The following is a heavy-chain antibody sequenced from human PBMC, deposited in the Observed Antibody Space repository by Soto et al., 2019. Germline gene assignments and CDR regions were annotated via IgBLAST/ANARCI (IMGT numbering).Heavy chain of an antibody. CDR1: GGSISSGGYS. V-gene: IGHV4-30-2*01. CDR3: ARWPQLEPRFDY. Sequence: SETLSLTCAVSGGSISSGGYSWSCIRQPPGKGLEWIGYIYHSGSTYIYHSGNTNYNPSLKSRVTISVDTSKNQFSLKLSSVTAADTAVYYCARWPQLEPRFDYWGQGTLVTVSS. D-gene: IGHD1-1*01. CDR2: IYHSGST. J-gene: IGHJ4*02.